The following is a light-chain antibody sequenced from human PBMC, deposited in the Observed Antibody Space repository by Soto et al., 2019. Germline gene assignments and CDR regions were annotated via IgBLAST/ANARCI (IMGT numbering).Light chain of an antibody. J-gene: IGLJ1*01. Sequence: QSVLTQPASVSGSPGQSITISCTGTSSDVGGYNYVSWYQQHPGKAPKLMIYEVSNRPSEVPDRFSGSKSGNTASLTVSGLQAEDEADYFCCSHAGDNTYVFGTGTKLTVL. CDR1: SSDVGGYNY. CDR2: EVS. CDR3: CSHAGDNTYV. V-gene: IGLV2-8*01.